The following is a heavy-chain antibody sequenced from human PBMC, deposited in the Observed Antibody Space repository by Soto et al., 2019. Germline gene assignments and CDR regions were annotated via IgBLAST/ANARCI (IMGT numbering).Heavy chain of an antibody. D-gene: IGHD1-1*01. CDR1: GFTFGDYA. CDR2: IRSKAFGGTT. Sequence: GGSLRLSCTASGFTFGDYAISWVRQAPGKGLEWVGFIRSKAFGGTTEHAASVKDRFTISRDDSKSIAYLQMHSLKTEETAVYYCADIFDSTGYWGQGTLVTGSS. V-gene: IGHV3-49*04. CDR3: ADIFDSTGY. J-gene: IGHJ4*02.